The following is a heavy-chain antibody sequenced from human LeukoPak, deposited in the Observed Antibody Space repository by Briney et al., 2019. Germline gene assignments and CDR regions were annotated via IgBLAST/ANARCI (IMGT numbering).Heavy chain of an antibody. Sequence: PGGSLRLSCAASGFTVSSNYMSWVRQAPGKGLEWVSVIYSGGSTYYADSVKGRFTISRDNSKNTLYLQMNSLRAEDTAVYYCARGITMVRGVPSLHFDYWGQGTLVTVSS. V-gene: IGHV3-53*01. CDR3: ARGITMVRGVPSLHFDY. CDR1: GFTVSSNY. CDR2: IYSGGST. J-gene: IGHJ4*02. D-gene: IGHD3-10*01.